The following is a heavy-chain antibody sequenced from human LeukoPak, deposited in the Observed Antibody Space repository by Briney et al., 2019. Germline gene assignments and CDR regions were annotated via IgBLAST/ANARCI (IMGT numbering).Heavy chain of an antibody. Sequence: ASVKVSCKASGYTFNSYGISWVRQAPGQGLEWMGWISAYNGNTNYAQKLQGRVTMTTDTSTSTAYMELRSLRSDDTAVYYCARDNSVGDTAWWFDPWGQGTLVTVSS. V-gene: IGHV1-18*01. D-gene: IGHD1-26*01. CDR1: GYTFNSYG. CDR3: ARDNSVGDTAWWFDP. J-gene: IGHJ5*02. CDR2: ISAYNGNT.